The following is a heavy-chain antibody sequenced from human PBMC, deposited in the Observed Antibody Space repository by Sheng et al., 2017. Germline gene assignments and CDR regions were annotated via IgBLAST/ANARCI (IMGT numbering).Heavy chain of an antibody. CDR2: IYHSGST. V-gene: IGHV4-38-2*01. Sequence: QVQLQESGPGLVKPSETLSLTCAVSGYSISSGYYWGWIRQPPGKGLEWIGSIYHSGSTYYNPSLKSRVTISVDTSKNQFSLKLSSVTAADTAVYYCARVDRTYYDSSGYLVWGRWFDPWARDPGHR. CDR3: ARVDRTYYDSSGYLVWGRWFDP. D-gene: IGHD3-22*01. J-gene: IGHJ5*02. CDR1: GYSISSGYY.